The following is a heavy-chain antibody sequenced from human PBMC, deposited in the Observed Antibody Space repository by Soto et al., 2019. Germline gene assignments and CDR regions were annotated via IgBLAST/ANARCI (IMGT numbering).Heavy chain of an antibody. D-gene: IGHD3-10*01. CDR3: ARRCYYGSGSYYPNWFDP. V-gene: IGHV4-34*01. Sequence: SETLSLTCAVYGGSFSGYYWSWIRQPPGKGLEWIGEINHSGSTNYNPSLKSRVTISVDTSKNQFSLKLSSVTAADTALYYCARRCYYGSGSYYPNWFDPWGQGTLVTVSS. J-gene: IGHJ5*02. CDR1: GGSFSGYY. CDR2: INHSGST.